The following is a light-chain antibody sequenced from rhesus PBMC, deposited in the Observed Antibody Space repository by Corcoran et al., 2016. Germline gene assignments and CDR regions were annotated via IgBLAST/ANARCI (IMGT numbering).Light chain of an antibody. CDR2: GTS. V-gene: IGKV3-42*03. J-gene: IGKJ4*01. CDR1: QSVSSN. CDR3: QQFNNWPLT. Sequence: EIVMTQSPATLSLSPGERATLSCRASQSVSSNLAWYQQQPGQAPCLLIYGTSNRASGIPDRFSGSVSGTDCTLTISSLDPEDFAVYYWQQFNNWPLTFGGGTKVEIK.